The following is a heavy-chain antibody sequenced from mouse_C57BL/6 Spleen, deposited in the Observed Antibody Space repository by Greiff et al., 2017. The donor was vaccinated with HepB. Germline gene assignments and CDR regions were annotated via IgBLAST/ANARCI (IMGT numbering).Heavy chain of an antibody. V-gene: IGHV5-17*01. CDR1: GFTFSDYG. Sequence: EVQLVESGGGLVKPGGSLKLSCAASGFTFSDYGMHWVRQAPEKGLEWVAYISSGSSTIYYADTVKGRFTISRDNAKNTLFLQMTSLRSEDTAMYYCARPSLIYAMDYWGQGTSVTVSS. J-gene: IGHJ4*01. CDR3: ARPSLIYAMDY. D-gene: IGHD6-1*01. CDR2: ISSGSSTI.